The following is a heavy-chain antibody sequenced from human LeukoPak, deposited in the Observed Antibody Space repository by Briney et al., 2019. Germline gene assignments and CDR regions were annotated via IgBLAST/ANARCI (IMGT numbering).Heavy chain of an antibody. V-gene: IGHV3-21*01. CDR3: ARAARKYYYDSSGYYYFDY. Sequence: SGGSLILSCAASGFTFSSYSMNWVRQAPGKGLERVSSISSCSSYIYYADSVKGRFTISRDNAKNSLYLQMNSLRAEDTAVYYCARAARKYYYDSSGYYYFDYWGQGTLVTVSS. J-gene: IGHJ4*02. D-gene: IGHD3-22*01. CDR2: ISSCSSYI. CDR1: GFTFSSYS.